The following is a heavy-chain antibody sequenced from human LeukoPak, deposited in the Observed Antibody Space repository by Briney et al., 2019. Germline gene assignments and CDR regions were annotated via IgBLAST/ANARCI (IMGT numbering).Heavy chain of an antibody. CDR2: INWNGGST. CDR3: AISPGITGTTTGFDY. V-gene: IGHV3-20*04. Sequence: PGGSLRLSCVGSGFTFDDYGMSWVRQSPGKGLEWVAGINWNGGSTVYADSVKGRFTISRDNSKNSLYLQMNSLRGEDTALYYCAISPGITGTTTGFDYWGQGTLVIVSS. D-gene: IGHD1-14*01. CDR1: GFTFDDYG. J-gene: IGHJ4*02.